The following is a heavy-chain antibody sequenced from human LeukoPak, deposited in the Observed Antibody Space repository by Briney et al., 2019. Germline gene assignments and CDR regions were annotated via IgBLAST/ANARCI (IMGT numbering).Heavy chain of an antibody. J-gene: IGHJ4*02. CDR1: GFTFSSYA. D-gene: IGHD2-2*01. V-gene: IGHV3-23*01. CDR2: ISGSGGST. Sequence: GVSLRLSCAASGFTFSSYAMSWVRQAPGKGLEWVSAISGSGGSTYYADSVKGRFTISRDNSKNTLYLQMNSLRAEDTAVYYCAKRGVVPAAKIYYFDYWGQGTLVTVSS. CDR3: AKRGVVPAAKIYYFDY.